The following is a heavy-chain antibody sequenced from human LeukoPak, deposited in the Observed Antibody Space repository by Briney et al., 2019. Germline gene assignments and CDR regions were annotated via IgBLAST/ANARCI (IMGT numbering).Heavy chain of an antibody. D-gene: IGHD3-16*01. CDR3: ARDRVLHYFDY. CDR1: GFAFSSHG. CDR2: IWYDGSDK. V-gene: IGHV3-33*01. Sequence: GGSLRLSCAASGFAFSSHGMHWVRQAPGKGLEWVAVIWYDGSDKYYADSVKGRFTISRDNSKNTLYLQMTSLRADDTAVYYCARDRVLHYFDYWGQGALVTVSS. J-gene: IGHJ4*02.